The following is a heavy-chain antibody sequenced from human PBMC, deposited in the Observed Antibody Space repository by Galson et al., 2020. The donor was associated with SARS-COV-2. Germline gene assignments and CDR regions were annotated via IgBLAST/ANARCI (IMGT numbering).Heavy chain of an antibody. V-gene: IGHV3-23*01. CDR2: SSAGGDSA. Sequence: GGSLILSCAASGFTFNTYAMSWVRQAPGKGLEWVSASSAGGDSAHYADSVKGRFTISRDNSRNTLFIEMNSLRAEDTAVYYCAKDYDVLTGAIWGQGTLVTVAS. CDR1: GFTFNTYA. CDR3: AKDYDVLTGAI. J-gene: IGHJ4*02. D-gene: IGHD3-9*01.